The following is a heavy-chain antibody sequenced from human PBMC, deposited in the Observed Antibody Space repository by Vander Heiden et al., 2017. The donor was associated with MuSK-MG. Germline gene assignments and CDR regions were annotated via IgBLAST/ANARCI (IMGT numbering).Heavy chain of an antibody. V-gene: IGHV3-48*01. D-gene: IGHD3-3*01. Sequence: EVQLVESGGGLVRRGGSLRLFCCGSGCTLSRYAMTGFRQAPGKGLELVSYISGGSTSIYYAASLKGRFTISRDNAKNSLYLQMIGLRAEDTAVYYCARSYVLEGYYYGMDVWGQGTTVTVSS. CDR2: ISGGSTSI. CDR3: ARSYVLEGYYYGMDV. J-gene: IGHJ6*02. CDR1: GCTLSRYA.